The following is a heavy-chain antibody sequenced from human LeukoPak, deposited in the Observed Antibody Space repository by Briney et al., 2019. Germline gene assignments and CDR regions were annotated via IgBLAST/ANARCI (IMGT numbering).Heavy chain of an antibody. CDR2: IWYDGSNK. V-gene: IGHV3-33*06. CDR1: GFTFRNYG. Sequence: QPGRSLRLSCAASGFTFRNYGMQWVRQAPGKGLEWVAVIWYDGSNKYYADSVKGRFTISRDNSKNTLYLQMNSLRAEDTAVYYCAKDLDATMVRGVIYYYYGMDVWGQGTTVTVSS. CDR3: AKDLDATMVRGVIYYYYGMDV. D-gene: IGHD3-10*01. J-gene: IGHJ6*02.